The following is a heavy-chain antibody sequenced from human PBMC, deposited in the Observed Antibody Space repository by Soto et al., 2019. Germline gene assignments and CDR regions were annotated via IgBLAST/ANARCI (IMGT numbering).Heavy chain of an antibody. Sequence: ASVKVSCKAFGYTFTDFYIHWVRQAPGQGLEWMGWINPNSGGTNSAQHFHDRVTMTRDTSITTAYMELSSLKSDDTAVYYCARGPHYYASGSFHISHLPDLWGQGTLVTVSS. V-gene: IGHV1-2*02. D-gene: IGHD3-10*01. J-gene: IGHJ5*02. CDR2: INPNSGGT. CDR1: GYTFTDFY. CDR3: ARGPHYYASGSFHISHLPDL.